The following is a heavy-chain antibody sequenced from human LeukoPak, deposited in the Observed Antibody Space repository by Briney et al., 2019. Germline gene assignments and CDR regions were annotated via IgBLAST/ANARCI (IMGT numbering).Heavy chain of an antibody. CDR1: GFAFSRHS. CDR2: ISSRSDYM. J-gene: IGHJ5*01. D-gene: IGHD3-10*01. Sequence: PGGSLRLSCAASGFAFSRHSMNWVRQAPGKGLEWVSSISSRSDYMYYADSVKGRFTISRDNVKNSLYLQMNSLSPEDTAVYYFLRHLELPGPGDSWGQGTLGTVSS. CDR3: LRHLELPGPGDS. V-gene: IGHV3-21*01.